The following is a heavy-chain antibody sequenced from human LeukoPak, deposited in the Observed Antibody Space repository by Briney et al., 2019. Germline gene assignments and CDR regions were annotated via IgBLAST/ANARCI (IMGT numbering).Heavy chain of an antibody. CDR3: ARRAGGYSHPYDY. D-gene: IGHD4-23*01. J-gene: IGHJ4*02. CDR1: GFTFSSYS. V-gene: IGHV3-21*01. CDR2: ISSSSIYI. Sequence: GGSLRLSCAASGFTFSSYSMNWVRQAPGKGLEWVSSISSSSIYIYYADSVEGRFTISRDNAKNSLYLQMNSLGAEDTAVYYCARRAGGYSHPYDYWGQGILVTVSS.